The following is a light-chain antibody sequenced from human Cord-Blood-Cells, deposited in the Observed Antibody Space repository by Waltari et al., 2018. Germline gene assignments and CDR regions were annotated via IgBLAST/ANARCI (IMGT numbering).Light chain of an antibody. Sequence: EIVMTQSPATLSVSPGERATLSCRASQRVSSNLAGYQQKPGQAPRLLSNGASTRATGIPARFSGSGSGTEFTLTISSLQSEDFAVYYCQQYNNWPWTFGQGTKVEIK. J-gene: IGKJ1*01. CDR2: GAS. CDR1: QRVSSN. CDR3: QQYNNWPWT. V-gene: IGKV3-15*01.